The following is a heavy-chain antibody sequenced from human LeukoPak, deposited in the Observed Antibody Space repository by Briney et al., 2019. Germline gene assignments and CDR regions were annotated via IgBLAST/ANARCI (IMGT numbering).Heavy chain of an antibody. V-gene: IGHV3-33*01. CDR2: IWSDGSNK. Sequence: PGRSLRLSCAASGFTFSSYGMHWLRQAPGKGLEWVTIIWSDGSNKYYADSVKGRFTISRDNSKNTLYLQMNSLRAEDTAVYYCARTPSVYCGSGNYFDYWGQGTLVTVSS. CDR3: ARTPSVYCGSGNYFDY. CDR1: GFTFSSYG. D-gene: IGHD3-10*01. J-gene: IGHJ4*02.